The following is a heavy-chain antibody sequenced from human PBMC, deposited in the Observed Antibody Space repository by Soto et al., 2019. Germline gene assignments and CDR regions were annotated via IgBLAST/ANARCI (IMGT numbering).Heavy chain of an antibody. CDR1: GGSISSYY. J-gene: IGHJ4*02. D-gene: IGHD3-22*01. CDR2: IYYSGST. Sequence: PSETLSLTCTVSGGSISSYYWSWIRQPPGKGLEWIGYIYYSGSTNYNPSLKSRVTISVDTSKNQFSLKLSSVTAADTAVYYCARGDYDSSGYYYINWDPTGSFDYWGQGTLVTVSS. V-gene: IGHV4-59*01. CDR3: ARGDYDSSGYYYINWDPTGSFDY.